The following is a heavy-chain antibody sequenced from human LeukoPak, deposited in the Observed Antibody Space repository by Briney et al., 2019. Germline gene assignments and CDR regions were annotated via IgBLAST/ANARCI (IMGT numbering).Heavy chain of an antibody. CDR2: ISSSSSTI. CDR1: GFTFSSYS. D-gene: IGHD3-22*01. CDR3: ARGGEYYYDFFDY. Sequence: GGSLRLSCAASGFTFSSYSMNWVRQAPGKGLEWVSYISSSSSTIYYADSVKGRFTISRDNAKNSLYLQMNSLRAEDTAVYYCARGGEYYYDFFDYRGQGTLVTVSS. J-gene: IGHJ4*02. V-gene: IGHV3-48*04.